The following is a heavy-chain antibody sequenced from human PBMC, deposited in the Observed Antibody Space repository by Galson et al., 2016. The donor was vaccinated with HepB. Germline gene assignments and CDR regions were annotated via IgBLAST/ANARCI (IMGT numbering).Heavy chain of an antibody. CDR2: ISGSSDTI. CDR1: GFTFNTFN. Sequence: SLRLSCAASGFTFNTFNMNWVRQAPGKGLEWVSYISGSSDTIYYADSVAGRFTISRDNAKNSLYLQMNSLRDEDTAVYYCATDLVLNYDFWSGYFHYGMDVWGQGTTVTVSS. V-gene: IGHV3-48*02. CDR3: ATDLVLNYDFWSGYFHYGMDV. D-gene: IGHD3-3*01. J-gene: IGHJ6*02.